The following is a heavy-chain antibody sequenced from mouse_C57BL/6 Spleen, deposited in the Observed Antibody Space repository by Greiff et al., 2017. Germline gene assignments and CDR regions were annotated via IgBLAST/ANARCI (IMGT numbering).Heavy chain of an antibody. V-gene: IGHV1-50*01. CDR1: GYTFTSYW. Sequence: VQLQQPGAELVKPGASVKLSCKASGYTFTSYWMQWVKQRPGQGIEWIGEIDPSDSYTNYNQKFKGKATLTVDTSSSTAYMQLSSLTSEDSAVYYCARCHYEYEYAMDYWGQGTSVTVSS. J-gene: IGHJ4*01. CDR2: IDPSDSYT. CDR3: ARCHYEYEYAMDY. D-gene: IGHD2-4*01.